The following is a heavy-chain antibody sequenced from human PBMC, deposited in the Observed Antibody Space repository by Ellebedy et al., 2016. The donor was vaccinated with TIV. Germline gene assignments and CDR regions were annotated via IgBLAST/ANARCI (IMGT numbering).Heavy chain of an antibody. J-gene: IGHJ4*02. CDR3: ARGSMVRGLAG. CDR2: INHRGAT. V-gene: IGHV4-34*01. Sequence: SETLSLXCEIDVVSFSGYYWAWVRQPPGKGLEWIGDINHRGATKSISSLKSRVTISLDTSKKQFSLNITSVTAADTAFYYCARGSMVRGLAGWGQGTLVTVSS. D-gene: IGHD3-10*01. CDR1: VVSFSGYY.